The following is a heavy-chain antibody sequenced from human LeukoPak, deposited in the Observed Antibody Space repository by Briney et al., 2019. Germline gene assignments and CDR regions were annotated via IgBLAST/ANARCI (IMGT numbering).Heavy chain of an antibody. CDR1: GGSISSSSYY. J-gene: IGHJ6*03. CDR3: ARKVANRRTFGYSETISYYYMDV. D-gene: IGHD5-24*01. Sequence: PSETLSLTCTVSGGSISSSSYYWGWIRQPPGKGLEWIGEINHSGSTNNSPSLKGRVTISIDASKNQFSLKVSSVTAADTAVYYCARKVANRRTFGYSETISYYYMDVWGKGTTVTVSS. V-gene: IGHV4-39*07. CDR2: INHSGST.